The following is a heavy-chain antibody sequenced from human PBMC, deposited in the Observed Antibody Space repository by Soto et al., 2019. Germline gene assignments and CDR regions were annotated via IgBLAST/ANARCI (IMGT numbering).Heavy chain of an antibody. J-gene: IGHJ6*02. CDR2: IIPIFGTA. CDR3: ATRRSSGRDYYYYYGMDV. D-gene: IGHD6-6*01. CDR1: GGTFSSYA. V-gene: IGHV1-69*12. Sequence: QVQLVQSGAEVKKPGSSVKVSCKASGGTFSSYAISWVRQAPGQGLEWMGGIIPIFGTANYAQKFQGSVTITGDESTSPAYMELSSLRSEDTAVYYCATRRSSGRDYYYYYGMDVWGQGTTVTVSS.